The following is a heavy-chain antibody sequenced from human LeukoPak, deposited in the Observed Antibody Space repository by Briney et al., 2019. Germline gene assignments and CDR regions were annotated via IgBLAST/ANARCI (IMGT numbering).Heavy chain of an antibody. CDR1: GGSISSYY. CDR3: ARNYVGGTTVDY. D-gene: IGHD1-7*01. V-gene: IGHV4-59*08. Sequence: SETLSLTCTVSGGSISSYYWSWIRQPPGKGLEWIGYIYYSGSTNYNPSLKSRVTISVDTSKNQFSLKLSSVTAADTAVYYCARNYVGGTTVDYWGQGTLVTVSS. J-gene: IGHJ4*02. CDR2: IYYSGST.